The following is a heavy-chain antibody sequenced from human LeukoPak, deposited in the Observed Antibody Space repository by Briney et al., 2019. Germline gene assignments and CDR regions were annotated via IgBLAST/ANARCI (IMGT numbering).Heavy chain of an antibody. D-gene: IGHD3-10*01. CDR2: VAFDGSEK. Sequence: PGRSLRLSCAASGFNFNIFGMHWVRQAPGKGLEWVAVVAFDGSEKFYADSVRGRFIISRDNSKNTLYLQMNSLRAEDTAMYYCAKERGGQDWYFDLWGRGALVTVSS. CDR3: AKERGGQDWYFDL. J-gene: IGHJ2*01. CDR1: GFNFNIFG. V-gene: IGHV3-30*18.